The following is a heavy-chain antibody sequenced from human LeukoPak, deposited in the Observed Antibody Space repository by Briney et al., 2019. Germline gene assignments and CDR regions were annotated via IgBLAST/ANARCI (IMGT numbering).Heavy chain of an antibody. V-gene: IGHV3-9*01. CDR2: ISWNSGSI. J-gene: IGHJ6*02. D-gene: IGHD6-13*01. CDR1: GFTFRRYW. Sequence: PGGSLRLSCRASGFTFRRYWMHWVRQAPGKGLEWVSGISWNSGSIGYADSVKGRFTISRDNAKNSLYLQMNSLRAEDTALYYCAKDKKEYSSSWSPYYYYGMDVWGQGTTVTVSS. CDR3: AKDKKEYSSSWSPYYYYGMDV.